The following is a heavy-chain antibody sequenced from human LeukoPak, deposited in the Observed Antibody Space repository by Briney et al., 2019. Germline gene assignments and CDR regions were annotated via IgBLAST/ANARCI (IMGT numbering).Heavy chain of an antibody. CDR3: ARGAGMVRGVIDAFDI. CDR2: IYSGGST. V-gene: IGHV3-53*01. J-gene: IGHJ3*02. D-gene: IGHD3-10*01. Sequence: GGSLRLSCAASGFTVSSNYMSWVRQAPGKGLEWVSVIYSGGSTYYADSVKGRFTISRDNAKNSLYLQMNSLRAEDTAVYYCARGAGMVRGVIDAFDIWGQGTMVTVSS. CDR1: GFTVSSNY.